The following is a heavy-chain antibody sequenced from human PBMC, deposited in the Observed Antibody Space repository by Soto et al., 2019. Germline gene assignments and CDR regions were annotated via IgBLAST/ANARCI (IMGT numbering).Heavy chain of an antibody. D-gene: IGHD4-4*01. Sequence: QVQLVQSGAEVKKPGSSVMVSCKASGGTFSSGYEISWVRQAPGQGLEWMAGIIPIFDTANYAQNFQGRLTITADESTTTAYMELSSLTSDDTAVYYCARGMATVYHFDYWGQGTQVTVSS. CDR3: ARGMATVYHFDY. V-gene: IGHV1-69*01. J-gene: IGHJ4*02. CDR2: IIPIFDTA. CDR1: GGTFSSGYE.